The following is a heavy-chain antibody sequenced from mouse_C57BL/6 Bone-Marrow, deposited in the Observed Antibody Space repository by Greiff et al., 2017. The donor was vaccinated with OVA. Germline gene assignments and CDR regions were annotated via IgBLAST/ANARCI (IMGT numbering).Heavy chain of an antibody. CDR2: IRLKSDNYAT. D-gene: IGHD1-1*01. V-gene: IGHV6-3*01. Sequence: EVKLMESGGGLVQPGGSMKLSCVASGFTFSNYWMNWVRQSPEKGLEWVAQIRLKSDNYATHYAESVKGRFTISRDDSKSSVYLQMNNLRAEDTGIYYCTAHITTVVATDYFDYWGQGTTLTVSS. J-gene: IGHJ2*01. CDR1: GFTFSNYW. CDR3: TAHITTVVATDYFDY.